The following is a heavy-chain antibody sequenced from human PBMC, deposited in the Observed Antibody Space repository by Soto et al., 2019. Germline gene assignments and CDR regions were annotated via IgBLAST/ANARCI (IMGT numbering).Heavy chain of an antibody. CDR3: ARYPPPPDY. Sequence: QVQLVQSGAGVKKPGASVKVSCKASGYTFASYAITWMRQAPGQGLEWMGWISADNGNTNYAQTLQGRATMTTPTATSTAYTAPGRPRSDETAVYYCARYPPPPDYWGQGTLVTAPS. J-gene: IGHJ4*02. CDR2: ISADNGNT. V-gene: IGHV1-18*01. CDR1: GYTFASYA.